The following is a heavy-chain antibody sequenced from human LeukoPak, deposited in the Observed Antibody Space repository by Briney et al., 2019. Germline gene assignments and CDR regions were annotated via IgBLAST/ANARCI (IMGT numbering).Heavy chain of an antibody. CDR2: ISSSSSYI. CDR1: GFTFSSYS. Sequence: GGSLRLSCAASGFTFSSYSMNWVRQAPGKGLEWVSSISSSSSYIYYADSVKGRFTISRDNAKNSLYLQMNSLRAEDTAVYYCARRDLYYYGSGSYSFGFPWGQGTLVTVSS. CDR3: ARRDLYYYGSGSYSFGFP. V-gene: IGHV3-21*01. J-gene: IGHJ5*02. D-gene: IGHD3-10*01.